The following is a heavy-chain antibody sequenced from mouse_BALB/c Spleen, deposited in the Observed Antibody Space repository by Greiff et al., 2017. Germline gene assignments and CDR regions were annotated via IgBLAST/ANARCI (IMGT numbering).Heavy chain of an antibody. CDR1: GFTFSSYG. D-gene: IGHD2-4*01. CDR3: ARSTMITTGFDY. J-gene: IGHJ2*01. V-gene: IGHV5-6-3*01. Sequence: EVMLVESGGGLVQPGGSLKLSCAASGFTFSSYGMSWVRQTPDKRLELVATINSNGGSTYYPDSVKGRFTISRDNAKNTLYLQMSSLKSEDTAMYYCARSTMITTGFDYWGQGTTLTVSS. CDR2: INSNGGST.